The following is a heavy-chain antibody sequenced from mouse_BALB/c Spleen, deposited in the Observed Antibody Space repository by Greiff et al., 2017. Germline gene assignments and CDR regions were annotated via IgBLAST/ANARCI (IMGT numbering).Heavy chain of an antibody. Sequence: VQLQQSGPGLVQPSQSLSITCTVSGFSLTSYGVHWVRQSPGKGLEWLGVIWSGGSTDYNAAFISRLSISKDNSKSQVFFKMNSLQANDTAIYYCASAYYGFAYWGQGTLVTVSA. CDR2: IWSGGST. D-gene: IGHD2-10*01. J-gene: IGHJ3*01. V-gene: IGHV2-2*02. CDR1: GFSLTSYG. CDR3: ASAYYGFAY.